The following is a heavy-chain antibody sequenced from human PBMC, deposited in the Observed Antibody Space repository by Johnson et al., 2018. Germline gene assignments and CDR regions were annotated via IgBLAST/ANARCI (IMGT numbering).Heavy chain of an antibody. CDR1: GFTFSSYG. Sequence: QVQLVQSVGGVVQPGRSLRLSCAASGFTFSSYGMHWVRQAPGKGLEWVAVISYDGSNKYYADSVKGRFTISRDNSKNTLYLQMNSLRAEDTAVYYCAKDLLPLTWIQRTDAFDIWGQGTMVTVSS. CDR2: ISYDGSNK. V-gene: IGHV3-30*18. J-gene: IGHJ3*02. CDR3: AKDLLPLTWIQRTDAFDI. D-gene: IGHD5-18*01.